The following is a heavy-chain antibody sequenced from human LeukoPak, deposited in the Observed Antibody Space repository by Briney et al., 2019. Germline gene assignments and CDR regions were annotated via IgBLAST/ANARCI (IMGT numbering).Heavy chain of an antibody. D-gene: IGHD3-10*01. CDR1: GGSVSSGSYY. J-gene: IGHJ4*02. CDR3: AGYGSGSYHKAFDY. Sequence: SETLSLTCTVSGGSVSSGSYYWSWIRQPPGTGLEWIGYIYYSGSTNYNPSLKSRVTISVDTSKNQFSLKLSSVTAADTAVYYCAGYGSGSYHKAFDYWGQGTLVTVSS. V-gene: IGHV4-61*01. CDR2: IYYSGST.